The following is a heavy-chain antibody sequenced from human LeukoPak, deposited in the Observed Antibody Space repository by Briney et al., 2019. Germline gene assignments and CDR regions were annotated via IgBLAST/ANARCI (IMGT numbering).Heavy chain of an antibody. CDR1: GGSISSSSYY. Sequence: SETLSLTCTVSGGSISSSSYYWGWLRQPPGKGLEWIGSIYYSGSTYYNPTLKSRVTISVDTSKNQFSLKLSSVTAADTAVYYCARPISSGIYSFVLGYWGQGTLVTVSS. CDR2: IYYSGST. J-gene: IGHJ4*02. V-gene: IGHV4-39*01. D-gene: IGHD1-26*01. CDR3: ARPISSGIYSFVLGY.